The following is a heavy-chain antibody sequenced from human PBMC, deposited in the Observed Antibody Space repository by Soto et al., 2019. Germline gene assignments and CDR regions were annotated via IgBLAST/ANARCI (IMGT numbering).Heavy chain of an antibody. D-gene: IGHD6-19*01. CDR2: IYYSGST. CDR3: ARGYSSGWSINWFDP. CDR1: GGSISSYY. V-gene: IGHV4-59*01. J-gene: IGHJ5*02. Sequence: SETLSLTCTVSGGSISSYYCSWIRQPPGKGLEWIGYIYYSGSTNYNPSLKSRVTISVDTSKNQFSLKLSSVTAADTAVYYCARGYSSGWSINWFDPWGQGTLVTVSS.